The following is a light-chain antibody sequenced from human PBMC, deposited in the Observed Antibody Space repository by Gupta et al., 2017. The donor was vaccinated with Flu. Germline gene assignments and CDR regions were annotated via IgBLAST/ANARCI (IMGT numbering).Light chain of an antibody. J-gene: IGKJ1*01. V-gene: IGKV1-5*03. Sequence: DIQMTQSPSTLSASVGDKVAITRRATQSISGWLVWYQQRPGKAPTVLIYEASALEEGVPSRFSGSGSGTDFTLTITSLQPEDSATYYCQQDNSYPWTFGQGTKVEIK. CDR1: QSISGW. CDR3: QQDNSYPWT. CDR2: EAS.